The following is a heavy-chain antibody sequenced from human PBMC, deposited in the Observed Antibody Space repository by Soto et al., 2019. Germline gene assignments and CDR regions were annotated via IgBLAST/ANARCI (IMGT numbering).Heavy chain of an antibody. CDR2: IDWADDK. Sequence: SGPTLVNPTQTLTLTCTFSGFSLSTTGMCVSWIRQPPGKALELLALIDWADDKYYSTSLKTRLTISKDTSKNQVVLTMTNVEPVDTATYFCSRAVGGFTYGYPDYWGQGTLVTVSS. CDR3: SRAVGGFTYGYPDY. V-gene: IGHV2-70*01. CDR1: GFSLSTTGMC. J-gene: IGHJ4*02. D-gene: IGHD5-18*01.